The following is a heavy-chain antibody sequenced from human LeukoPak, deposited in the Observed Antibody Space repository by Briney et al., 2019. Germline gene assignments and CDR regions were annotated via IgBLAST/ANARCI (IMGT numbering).Heavy chain of an antibody. CDR3: ARANMVRGVGSFFDRNWFDP. J-gene: IGHJ5*02. Sequence: GGSLRLSCAASGFTFSSYSMNWVRQAPGKGLEWVSSISSSSSYIYYADSVKGRFTISRDNAKNSLYLQMNSLRADDTAVYYCARANMVRGVGSFFDRNWFDPWGQGTLVTVSS. CDR1: GFTFSSYS. D-gene: IGHD3-10*01. CDR2: ISSSSSYI. V-gene: IGHV3-21*04.